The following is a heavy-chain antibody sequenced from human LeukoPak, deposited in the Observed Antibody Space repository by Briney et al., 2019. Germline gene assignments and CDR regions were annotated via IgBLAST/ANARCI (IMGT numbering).Heavy chain of an antibody. J-gene: IGHJ4*02. CDR3: ARDTYYYGSGSYYGPPYFDY. V-gene: IGHV1-18*01. CDR1: GYTFTSYG. D-gene: IGHD3-10*01. CDR2: ISAYNGNT. Sequence: ASVKVSCKASGYTFTSYGISWVRQAPGQGLEWMGWISAYNGNTNYAQKLQGRVTMTTDTSTSTAYMELRSLRSDDTAVYYCARDTYYYGSGSYYGPPYFDYWGQGTLVTVSS.